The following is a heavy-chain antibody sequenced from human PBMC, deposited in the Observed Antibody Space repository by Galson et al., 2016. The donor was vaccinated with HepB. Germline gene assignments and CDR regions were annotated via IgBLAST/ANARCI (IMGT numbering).Heavy chain of an antibody. Sequence: QSGAEVKEPGESLKISCKGSGYNFANYWIGWVRQMPGKGLEWMGIIYLGDSGTRYSPSFRGQVTISADKSISTAYLQWSSLKASDTAMYYCSIALNGNYWFDPWGQGTLVTVSS. J-gene: IGHJ5*02. CDR1: GYNFANYW. CDR3: SIALNGNYWFDP. CDR2: IYLGDSGT. V-gene: IGHV5-51*01. D-gene: IGHD6-13*01.